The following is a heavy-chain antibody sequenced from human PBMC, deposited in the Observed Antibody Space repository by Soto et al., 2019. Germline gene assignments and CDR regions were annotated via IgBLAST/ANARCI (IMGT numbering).Heavy chain of an antibody. CDR2: IYYSGST. D-gene: IGHD4-17*01. J-gene: IGHJ6*03. V-gene: IGHV4-59*01. CDR3: ARSLYGDYLLPYYYYMDV. CDR1: GGSISSYY. Sequence: SETLSLTCTVSGGSISSYYWSWIRQPPGKGLEWIGYIYYSGSTNYNPSLKSRVTISVDTSKNQFSLKLSSVTAADTAVYYCARSLYGDYLLPYYYYMDVWGKGTTVTVSS.